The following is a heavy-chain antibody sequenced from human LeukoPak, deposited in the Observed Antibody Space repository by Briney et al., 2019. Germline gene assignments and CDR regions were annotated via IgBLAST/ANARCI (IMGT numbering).Heavy chain of an antibody. CDR2: IRNDRIT. CDR1: GLTFSDAW. V-gene: IGHV3-15*01. Sequence: GGSLRLSCVLSGLTFSDAWMSWVRQAPGKGLKWVGRIRNDRITDYAAPVQGRFSISRDNSKNTFYLQMNSLRTEDTGMYFCTWMATIFTVDYWGQGTLVTVSS. CDR3: TWMATIFTVDY. D-gene: IGHD5-12*01. J-gene: IGHJ4*02.